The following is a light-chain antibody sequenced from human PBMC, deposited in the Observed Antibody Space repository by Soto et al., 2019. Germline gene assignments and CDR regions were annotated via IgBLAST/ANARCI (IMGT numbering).Light chain of an antibody. CDR1: QSVSSSY. CDR2: GAS. CDR3: HEYGSSPYT. Sequence: EIALTQSPGTLYLSPGERATLSCRASQSVSSSYLAWYQKKPGQAPRLLIYGASSRATGIPDRFSGSGSGTEFTLTINRLELEDFGVYYCHEYGSSPYTFGQGTKLEI. V-gene: IGKV3-20*01. J-gene: IGKJ2*01.